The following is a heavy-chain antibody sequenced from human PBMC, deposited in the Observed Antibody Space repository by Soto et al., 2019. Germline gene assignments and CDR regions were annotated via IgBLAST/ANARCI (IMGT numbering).Heavy chain of an antibody. J-gene: IGHJ4*02. Sequence: PSETLSLTCSVSGGAISSYYWSWIRQRPGKGLEWIGYIYYTGSTNYNPSLKSRVSISVDTPKNQFSLKLNSVTAADTAVYYCARAMAVAGPSDYWGQGTLVTVSS. V-gene: IGHV4-59*01. CDR1: GGAISSYY. CDR2: IYYTGST. D-gene: IGHD6-19*01. CDR3: ARAMAVAGPSDY.